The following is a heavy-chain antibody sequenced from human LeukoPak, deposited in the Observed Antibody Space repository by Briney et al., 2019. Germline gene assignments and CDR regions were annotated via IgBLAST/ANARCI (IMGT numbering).Heavy chain of an antibody. CDR3: ARGLGGSGSYYNPLFDY. Sequence: GASVKVSCKASGYTFTGYYMHWVRQAPGQGLEWMGGIIPIFGTANYAQKFQGRVTITADESTSTAYMELSSLRSEDTAVYYCARGLGGSGSYYNPLFDYWGQGTLVTVSS. CDR2: IIPIFGTA. J-gene: IGHJ4*02. CDR1: GYTFTGYY. V-gene: IGHV1-69*13. D-gene: IGHD3-10*01.